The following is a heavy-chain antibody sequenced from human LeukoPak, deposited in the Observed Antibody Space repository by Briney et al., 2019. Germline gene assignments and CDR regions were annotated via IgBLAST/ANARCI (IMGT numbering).Heavy chain of an antibody. D-gene: IGHD6-6*01. CDR2: INPNSGGT. CDR3: AREGSDLDYSSSVDWFDP. CDR1: GYTFTCYY. V-gene: IGHV1-2*02. J-gene: IGHJ5*02. Sequence: ASVTVSCKASGYTFTCYYMHWVRQAPGQGLEWMGWINPNSGGTNYAQKFQGRVTMTRDTSISTAYMELRRLRSDDTAVYYCAREGSDLDYSSSVDWFDPWGQGTRVTVSS.